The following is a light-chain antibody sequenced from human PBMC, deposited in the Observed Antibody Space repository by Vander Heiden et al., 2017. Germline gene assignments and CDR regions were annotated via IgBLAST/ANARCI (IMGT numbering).Light chain of an antibody. Sequence: DIPLTQSTSTLSASVGDRVTITCRASQTLSNYLALYQQKPGQAPKLLIYKAYTLESGVASRFSGRGSGTEFTLTISSLQPDDYATDYCQHYNAYPWTFGQGTRVEI. CDR2: KAY. CDR3: QHYNAYPWT. V-gene: IGKV1-5*03. J-gene: IGKJ1*01. CDR1: QTLSNY.